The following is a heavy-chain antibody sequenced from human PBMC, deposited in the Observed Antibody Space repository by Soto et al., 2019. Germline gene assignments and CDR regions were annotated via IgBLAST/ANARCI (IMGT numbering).Heavy chain of an antibody. Sequence: QITLKESGPTLVKPTQTLTLTCTFSGFSLTTGGVGVGWFRQPPGKALEWLADLYWYTEKNHSPSLRGRLIIAKDTPRDQLFLTVTNVDPTDTATYYCALRLTGHGMAVWGQGTTVTVSS. CDR1: GFSLTTGGVG. V-gene: IGHV2-5*01. CDR3: ALRLTGHGMAV. D-gene: IGHD3-16*01. J-gene: IGHJ6*01. CDR2: LYWYTEK.